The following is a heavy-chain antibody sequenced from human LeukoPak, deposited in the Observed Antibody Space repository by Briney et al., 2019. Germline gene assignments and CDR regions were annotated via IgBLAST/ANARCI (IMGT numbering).Heavy chain of an antibody. V-gene: IGHV1-24*01. CDR1: GYTLTELS. J-gene: IGHJ4*02. CDR2: FDPEDGET. Sequence: ASVKVSCKVSGYTLTELSMHWVRQAPGKGLEWMGGFDPEDGETIYAQKFQGRVTMTEDTSTDTAYMELSSLRSEDTAVYYCATNYYYGSGSIGFDYWGQGTLVTVSS. D-gene: IGHD3-10*01. CDR3: ATNYYYGSGSIGFDY.